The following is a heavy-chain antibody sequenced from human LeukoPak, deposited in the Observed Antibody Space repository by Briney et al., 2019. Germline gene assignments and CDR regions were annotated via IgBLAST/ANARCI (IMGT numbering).Heavy chain of an antibody. CDR2: ISGSGGST. CDR1: GFTFSSYA. CDR3: AKDPHYNWNYSDY. J-gene: IGHJ4*02. V-gene: IGHV3-23*01. D-gene: IGHD1-20*01. Sequence: GGSLRLSCVVSGFTFSSYAMSWVRQAPGKGLEWVSGISGSGGSTYYADSVKGRFTISRDNSKNTLYLEMNSLRPEDTAVYFCAKDPHYNWNYSDYWGQGTLVTVSS.